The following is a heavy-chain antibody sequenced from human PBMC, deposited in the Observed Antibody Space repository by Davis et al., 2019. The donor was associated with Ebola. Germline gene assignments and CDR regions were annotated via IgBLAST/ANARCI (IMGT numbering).Heavy chain of an antibody. Sequence: SETLSLTCAVYGGSSSGYYWNWIRQPPGKGLEWIGEINHSGSTKYNPSLKSRVTISVDTSKNQFSLKLSSVTAADTAVYYCARSITVVRGVVPWFDPWGQGTLVTVSS. CDR2: INHSGST. CDR1: GGSSSGYY. CDR3: ARSITVVRGVVPWFDP. V-gene: IGHV4-34*01. J-gene: IGHJ5*02. D-gene: IGHD3-10*01.